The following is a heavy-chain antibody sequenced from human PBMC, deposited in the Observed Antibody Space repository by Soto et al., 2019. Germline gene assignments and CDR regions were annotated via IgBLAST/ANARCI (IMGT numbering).Heavy chain of an antibody. D-gene: IGHD2-15*01. CDR1: RFNFSSYT. CDR2: INGDNRYI. J-gene: IGHJ3*02. Sequence: PWGSLRLSCAASRFNFSSYTMSWGRQAPGKELDYVSSINGDNRYIYYADAFKGRFTISRDAAKNSMYLQMNSMRDDDTAVYYCARDRCRGGSCYRTYAFDIWGQGTMVTVS. V-gene: IGHV3-21*01. CDR3: ARDRCRGGSCYRTYAFDI.